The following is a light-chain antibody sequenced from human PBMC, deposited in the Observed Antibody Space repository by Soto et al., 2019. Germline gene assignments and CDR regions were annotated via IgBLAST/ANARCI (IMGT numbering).Light chain of an antibody. CDR3: QQYNNWPPWT. V-gene: IGKV3-15*01. Sequence: IVMTQSPSTLSVSPGERATLSCRASQSVSSNVAWYQQKPGQAPRLLIYGASTRATGIPARFSGSGSGTEFTLTISSLQSEDFAVYYCQQYNNWPPWTFGQGTKVDIK. J-gene: IGKJ1*01. CDR1: QSVSSN. CDR2: GAS.